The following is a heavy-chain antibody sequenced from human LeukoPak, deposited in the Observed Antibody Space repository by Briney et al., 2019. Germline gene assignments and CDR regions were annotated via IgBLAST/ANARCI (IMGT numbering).Heavy chain of an antibody. V-gene: IGHV4-59*12. J-gene: IGHJ3*02. Sequence: PSETLSLTCTVSGGSISSYYWSWIRQPPGKGLEWIGYIYYSGSTNYKPSLKSRVTISVDTSKNQFSLKLSSVTAADTAVYYCARDGWYNAFDIWGQGTMVTVSS. CDR1: GGSISSYY. CDR3: ARDGWYNAFDI. CDR2: IYYSGST. D-gene: IGHD6-19*01.